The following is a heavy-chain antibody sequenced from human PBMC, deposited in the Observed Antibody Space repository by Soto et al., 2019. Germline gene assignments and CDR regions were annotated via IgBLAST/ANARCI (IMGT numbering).Heavy chain of an antibody. D-gene: IGHD4-17*01. V-gene: IGHV4-31*03. CDR3: AHGGSSYGDILPWWFDP. J-gene: IGHJ5*02. CDR1: GGSISSGGYY. Sequence: SETLSLTCTVSGGSISSGGYYWSWIRQHPGKGLEWIGYIYYSGSTYYNPSLKSRVTISVDTSKNQFSLKLSSVTAADTAVYYCAHGGSSYGDILPWWFDPWGQGTLVTVSS. CDR2: IYYSGST.